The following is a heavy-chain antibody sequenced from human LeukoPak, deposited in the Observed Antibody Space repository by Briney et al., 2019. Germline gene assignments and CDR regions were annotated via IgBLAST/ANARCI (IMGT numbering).Heavy chain of an antibody. V-gene: IGHV4-59*01. Sequence: PSETLSLTCTVSGGSISSYYWSWIRQPPGKGLEWIGYIYYSGSTNYNPSLKSRVTISVDTSKNQFSLKLSSVTAADTAVYYCARDRYGSGSYYRSAGWFDPWGQETLVTVSS. J-gene: IGHJ5*02. CDR1: GGSISSYY. D-gene: IGHD3-10*01. CDR2: IYYSGST. CDR3: ARDRYGSGSYYRSAGWFDP.